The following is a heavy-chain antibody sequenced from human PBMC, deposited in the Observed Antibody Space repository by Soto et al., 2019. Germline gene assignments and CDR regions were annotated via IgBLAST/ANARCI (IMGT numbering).Heavy chain of an antibody. D-gene: IGHD2-15*01. CDR1: GFTFTSSA. Sequence: ASVKVSCKASGFTFTSSAVQWVRQARGQRLEWIGWIVVGSGNTNYAQKFQERVTITRGMSTSTAYMELSSLRSEDTAVYYCAAGRLVVVAATLPYGMDVWGQGTTVTVSS. CDR3: AAGRLVVVAATLPYGMDV. V-gene: IGHV1-58*01. CDR2: IVVGSGNT. J-gene: IGHJ6*02.